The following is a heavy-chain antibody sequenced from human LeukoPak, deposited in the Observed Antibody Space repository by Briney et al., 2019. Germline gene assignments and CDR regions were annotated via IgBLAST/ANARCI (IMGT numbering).Heavy chain of an antibody. D-gene: IGHD5-24*01. CDR3: TRGGLEAPCDV. Sequence: PGGSLSLSCSASGFTFSNYDMHWVRQAKGKGLEWVSSIGTGGHTYYAPSVKGRFTISRENAKNSLYLQMNSLRAGDTAIYYCTRGGLEAPCDVWGQGTMVAVSS. CDR2: IGTGGHT. CDR1: GFTFSNYD. J-gene: IGHJ3*01. V-gene: IGHV3-13*01.